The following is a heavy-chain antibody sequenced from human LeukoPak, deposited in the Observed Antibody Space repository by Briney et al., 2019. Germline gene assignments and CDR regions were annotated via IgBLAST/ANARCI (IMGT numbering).Heavy chain of an antibody. D-gene: IGHD1-7*01. Sequence: GGSLRLSCAASGFTFSSYAISWVRQAPGKGLEWVSATSGGGHNTYYADSVKGRFTVSRDNSKNTVFLQMNSLRAEDTAVYYCARARNCDSWGQGTLVTVSS. CDR1: GFTFSSYA. CDR3: ARARNCDS. J-gene: IGHJ5*01. V-gene: IGHV3-23*01. CDR2: TSGGGHNT.